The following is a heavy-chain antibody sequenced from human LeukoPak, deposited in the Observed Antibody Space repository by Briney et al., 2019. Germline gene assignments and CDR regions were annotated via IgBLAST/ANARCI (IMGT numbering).Heavy chain of an antibody. J-gene: IGHJ4*02. CDR3: ATVGGSYYDYFDN. D-gene: IGHD1-26*01. V-gene: IGHV1-69-2*01. Sequence: GASVKVSCKASGYTFTDYYMHWVQQAPGKGLEWMGRVDPEDGETIYAEKFQGRVTITADTSTDTAYMELSSLRSEDTAVYYCATVGGSYYDYFDNWGQGTLVTVSS. CDR2: VDPEDGET. CDR1: GYTFTDYY.